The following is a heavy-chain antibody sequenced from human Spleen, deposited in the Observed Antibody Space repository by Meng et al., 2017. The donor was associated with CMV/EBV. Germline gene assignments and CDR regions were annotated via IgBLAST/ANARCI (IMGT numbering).Heavy chain of an antibody. CDR2: INWNSGSI. V-gene: IGHV3-9*01. CDR3: ARDTDYYYGMDV. J-gene: IGHJ6*02. CDR1: GFTFSNYW. Sequence: SLKISCAASGFTFSNYWMHWVRQAPGKGLEWVSGINWNSGSIGYADSVRGRFTISRDNARNTLYLHMNSLRGEDTALYYCARDTDYYYGMDVWGQGTTVTVSS.